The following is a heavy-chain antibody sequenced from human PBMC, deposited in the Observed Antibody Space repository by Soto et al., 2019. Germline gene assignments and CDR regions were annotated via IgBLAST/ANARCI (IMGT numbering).Heavy chain of an antibody. J-gene: IGHJ4*02. Sequence: QLPLVQSGVEVKKPGSSLKVSCQASGDTLTSYGISWVRHAPGQGLEWMGWVSPYSGNTNYSPKVQGRVTLTTDTTTSTAYMELRSLTSDDTAVYYCAAGTFLGPWQYWGQGTLVTVSS. V-gene: IGHV1-18*01. CDR3: AAGTFLGPWQY. CDR2: VSPYSGNT. CDR1: GDTLTSYG. D-gene: IGHD3-10*01.